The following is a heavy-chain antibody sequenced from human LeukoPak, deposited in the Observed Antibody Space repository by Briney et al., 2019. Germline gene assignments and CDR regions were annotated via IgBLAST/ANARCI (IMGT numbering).Heavy chain of an antibody. V-gene: IGHV1-69*13. CDR1: GGTFSSYA. CDR2: IIPIFGTA. J-gene: IGHJ5*02. D-gene: IGHD2-8*01. CDR3: ARDRGDIVLMVYGNNWFDP. Sequence: GAPVKVSCKASGGTFSSYAISWVRQAPGQGLEWMGGIIPIFGTANYAQKFQGRVTITADESTSTAYMELSSLRSEDTAVYYCARDRGDIVLMVYGNNWFDPWGQGTLVTVSS.